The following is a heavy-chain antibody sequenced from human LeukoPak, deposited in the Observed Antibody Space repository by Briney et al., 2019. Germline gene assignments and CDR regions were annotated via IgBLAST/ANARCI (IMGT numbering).Heavy chain of an antibody. V-gene: IGHV4-30-2*01. Sequence: SQTLSLTCTVSGGSISSGGYYWSWIRQPPGKGLEWIGYIYYSGSTYCDPSLKSRVTISIDTSRNQFSLKLSSVTAADTAVYYCARKPIVSSAWYYFDYWGRGTLVTVSS. CDR2: IYYSGST. CDR3: ARKPIVSSAWYYFDY. CDR1: GGSISSGGYY. J-gene: IGHJ4*02. D-gene: IGHD6-13*01.